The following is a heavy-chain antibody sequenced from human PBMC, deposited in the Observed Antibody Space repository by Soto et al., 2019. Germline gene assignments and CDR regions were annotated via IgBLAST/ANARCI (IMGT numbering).Heavy chain of an antibody. V-gene: IGHV6-1*01. CDR2: TYYRSKWYF. CDR1: AGSVSSNSAA. CDR3: VRLIGNSWLDS. Sequence: SQTRSLTCPISAGSVSSNSAAGNWIRQSPSGGLEWLGRTYYRSKWYFDYAVSVKSRITINPDTSNNQLSLHLNSVTPDDTAVYYCVRLIGNSWLDSWGRGTLVTVSS. D-gene: IGHD2-8*01. J-gene: IGHJ5*01.